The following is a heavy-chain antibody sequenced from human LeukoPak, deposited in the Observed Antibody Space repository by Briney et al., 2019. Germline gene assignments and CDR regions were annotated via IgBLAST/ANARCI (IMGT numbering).Heavy chain of an antibody. CDR3: ARAKMTTVTTVDY. D-gene: IGHD4-17*01. Sequence: GASVKVSCKASGYTFTNYGISWVRQAPGQGLEWMGWISGYNGKTNYAQKLQGRVTMTTDTSTSTAYMELRSLRSDDTAVYYCARAKMTTVTTVDYWGQGTLVTVSS. J-gene: IGHJ4*02. V-gene: IGHV1-18*01. CDR1: GYTFTNYG. CDR2: ISGYNGKT.